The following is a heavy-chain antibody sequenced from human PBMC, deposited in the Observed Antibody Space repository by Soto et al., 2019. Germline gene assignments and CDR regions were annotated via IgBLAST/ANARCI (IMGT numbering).Heavy chain of an antibody. J-gene: IGHJ4*02. D-gene: IGHD6-13*01. Sequence: GGSLRLSCAASGFAFSNYAMHWVRQAPGKGLEWVSSISTSIDATYYADSVKGRFTISRDDSKNTLYLQMNSLRAEDSAVYYCAKDRTVAAVHFDYWGQGTQVTDSS. CDR3: AKDRTVAAVHFDY. CDR2: ISTSIDAT. CDR1: GFAFSNYA. V-gene: IGHV3-23*01.